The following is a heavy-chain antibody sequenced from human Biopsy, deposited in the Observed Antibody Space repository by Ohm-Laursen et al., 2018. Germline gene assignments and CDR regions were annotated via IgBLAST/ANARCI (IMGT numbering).Heavy chain of an antibody. Sequence: SSVKVSCKAPGGTFSNYGVNWARQAPGQGLEWLGGNIPILGTGNYAQKFQDRDTVAADTSTSRATMELRSLRSDDTAVYYCATKLTGYFHHWGQGILVIVSS. CDR2: NIPILGTG. V-gene: IGHV1-69*06. CDR1: GGTFSNYG. D-gene: IGHD3-9*01. CDR3: ATKLTGYFHH. J-gene: IGHJ1*01.